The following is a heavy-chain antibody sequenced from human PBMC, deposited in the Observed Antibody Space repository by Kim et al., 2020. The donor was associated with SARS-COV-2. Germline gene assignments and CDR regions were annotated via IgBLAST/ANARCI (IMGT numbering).Heavy chain of an antibody. CDR2: IIPNFGTA. Sequence: SVKVSCKASGGTFSSYAISWVRQAPGQGLEWMGGIIPNFGTANYAQKFQGRVTITADESTSTAYMELSSLRSEDTAVYYCARVRVYYGSGIAGYYYYGMDVWGQGTTVTVSS. D-gene: IGHD3-10*01. J-gene: IGHJ6*02. CDR3: ARVRVYYGSGIAGYYYYGMDV. V-gene: IGHV1-69*13. CDR1: GGTFSSYA.